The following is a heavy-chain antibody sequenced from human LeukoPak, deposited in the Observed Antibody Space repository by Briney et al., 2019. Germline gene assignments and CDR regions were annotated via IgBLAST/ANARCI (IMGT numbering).Heavy chain of an antibody. J-gene: IGHJ3*02. V-gene: IGHV4-61*02. D-gene: IGHD2-2*01. CDR3: ARDLFGVVVPAASDAFDI. CDR2: IYTSGST. CDR1: GGSSSSGSYY. Sequence: SQTLSLTCTVSGGSSSSGSYYWSWIRQPAGKGLEWIARIYTSGSTNYNPSLKSRVTISVDTSKNQFSLKLSSVTAADTAVYYCARDLFGVVVPAASDAFDIWGQGTMVTVSS.